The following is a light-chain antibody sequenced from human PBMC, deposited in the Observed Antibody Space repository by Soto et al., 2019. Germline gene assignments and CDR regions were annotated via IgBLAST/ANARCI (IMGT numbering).Light chain of an antibody. V-gene: IGLV2-14*01. Sequence: QSVLTQPASVSGSPGQSITICCTGTSSDVGGYQYVSWYQQYPGKAPKLVIYEVSNRPSGVSIRFSGSKSGDTASLTISGLQAEDEADYYCCSYTLRSTLVFGGGTQLTVL. J-gene: IGLJ7*01. CDR3: CSYTLRSTLV. CDR1: SSDVGGYQY. CDR2: EVS.